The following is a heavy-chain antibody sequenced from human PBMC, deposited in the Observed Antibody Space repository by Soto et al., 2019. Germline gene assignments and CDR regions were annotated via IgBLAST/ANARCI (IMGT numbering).Heavy chain of an antibody. CDR2: IYHSGST. V-gene: IGHV4-4*02. J-gene: IGHJ5*02. D-gene: IGHD4-4*01. CDR3: ARGNDYSNANWFDP. CDR1: SGSISSSNW. Sequence: SETLSLTCAVSSGSISSSNWWSWVRQPPGKGLEWIGEIYHSGSTNYNPSLKSRVTISVDKSKNQFSLKLSSVTAADTAVYYCARGNDYSNANWFDPWGQGTLVTVSS.